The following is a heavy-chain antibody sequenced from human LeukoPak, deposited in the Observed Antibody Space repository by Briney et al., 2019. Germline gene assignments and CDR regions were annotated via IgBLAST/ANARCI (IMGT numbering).Heavy chain of an antibody. D-gene: IGHD1-26*01. J-gene: IGHJ4*02. CDR2: INQGGSDK. V-gene: IGHV3-7*01. CDR3: ARGGATTLFDY. Sequence: GGFLRLSCAASGFTFSGHWMSWVRQAPGKGLEWVANINQGGSDKYYVDSVKGRFTISRDNSKNTLYLQMGSLRIEDMAVYYCARGGATTLFDYWGQGTLVTVSS. CDR1: GFTFSGHW.